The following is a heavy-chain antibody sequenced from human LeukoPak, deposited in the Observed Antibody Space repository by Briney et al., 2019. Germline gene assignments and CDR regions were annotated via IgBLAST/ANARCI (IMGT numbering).Heavy chain of an antibody. CDR3: AKYDSGSTIFYFDY. D-gene: IGHD3-10*01. CDR1: GFTFSSYA. V-gene: IGHV3-23*01. Sequence: PGGSLRLSCAASGFTFSSYAMSWVRQAPGKGLEWVSAISGSGGSTYYADSVKGRFTISRDNSKNTLYLQMKSLRAEDAAEYYCAKYDSGSTIFYFDYWGQGTLVTVSS. J-gene: IGHJ4*02. CDR2: ISGSGGST.